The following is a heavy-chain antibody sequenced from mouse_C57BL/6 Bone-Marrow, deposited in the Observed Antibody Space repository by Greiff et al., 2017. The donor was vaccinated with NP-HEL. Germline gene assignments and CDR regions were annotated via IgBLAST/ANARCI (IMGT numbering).Heavy chain of an antibody. CDR2: INPGSGGT. J-gene: IGHJ4*01. V-gene: IGHV1-54*01. D-gene: IGHD1-1*01. CDR1: GYAFTNYL. Sequence: QVQLQQSGAELVRPGTSVKVSCKASGYAFTNYLIEWVKQRPGQGLEWIGVINPGSGGTNYNEKFKGKATLTADKSSSTAYMQLSSLTSEDAAVYFCARGGGLYYGSSSYAMDYWGQGTSVTVSS. CDR3: ARGGGLYYGSSSYAMDY.